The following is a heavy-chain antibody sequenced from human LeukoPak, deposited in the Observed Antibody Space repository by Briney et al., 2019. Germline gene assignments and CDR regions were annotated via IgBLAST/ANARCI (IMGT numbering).Heavy chain of an antibody. CDR2: ITGSSTWT. Sequence: GGSLRLSCEASGFTFGNFGMTWVRQAPGKRLQWVSGITGSSTWTYYAASVKGRFTVSRDNSQNTLHLQMNSLRADDTAVYYCARELVSSGTGYFDLWGRGTLVTVSS. D-gene: IGHD3-10*01. CDR3: ARELVSSGTGYFDL. J-gene: IGHJ2*01. V-gene: IGHV3-23*01. CDR1: GFTFGNFG.